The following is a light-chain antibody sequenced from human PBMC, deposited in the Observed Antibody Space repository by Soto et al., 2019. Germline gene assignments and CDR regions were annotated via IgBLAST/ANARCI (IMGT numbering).Light chain of an antibody. Sequence: DIQMTQSPSSLSASVGDRVTITCRASQSISSYLNWYQQKPGKAPKLLIYAASSLQSGVPSRFSGSGSGTDFTLTISSLQPEDFATYYCLQHSDYPFTFGQGTKLDI. J-gene: IGKJ2*01. CDR3: LQHSDYPFT. V-gene: IGKV1-39*01. CDR1: QSISSY. CDR2: AAS.